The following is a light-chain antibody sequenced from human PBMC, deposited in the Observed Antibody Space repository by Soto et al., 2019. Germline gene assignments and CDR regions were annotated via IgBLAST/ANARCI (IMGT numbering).Light chain of an antibody. CDR2: DTS. Sequence: LTLRASQSLSSSLAWYQQKPGQAPRVLIYDTSSRATGIPARFSGSGSGTDFTLAISSLEPEDSAVYYCHQRSNWWTFGQGTKVDI. CDR3: HQRSNWWT. CDR1: QSLSSS. J-gene: IGKJ1*01. V-gene: IGKV3-11*01.